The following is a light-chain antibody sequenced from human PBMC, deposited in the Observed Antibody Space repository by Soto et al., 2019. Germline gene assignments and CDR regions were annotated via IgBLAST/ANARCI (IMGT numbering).Light chain of an antibody. V-gene: IGKV3-20*01. CDR1: QSVSSSY. Sequence: EIVLTQSPGTLSLSPGERATLSCRASQSVSSSYLAWYQQKPGQAPRLVIYGASRRATGTPDRFSGSGSGTDFTLTISRLEPEDSAVYFCQQYGSSPPWTFGQGTKVDIK. CDR2: GAS. J-gene: IGKJ1*01. CDR3: QQYGSSPPWT.